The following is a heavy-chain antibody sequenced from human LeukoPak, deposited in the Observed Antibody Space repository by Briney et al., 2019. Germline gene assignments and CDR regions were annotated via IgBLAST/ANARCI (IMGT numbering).Heavy chain of an antibody. V-gene: IGHV4-39*07. CDR1: GGSISSSSYY. Sequence: SETLSLTCTVSGGSISSSSYYWGWIRQPPGKGLEWIGSIYYSGSTYYNPSLKSRVTISVGRSKNQFSLKLSSVTAAGTAVYYCARYSIGGSYPNDAFDIWGQGTMVTVSS. CDR3: ARYSIGGSYPNDAFDI. J-gene: IGHJ3*02. D-gene: IGHD1-26*01. CDR2: IYYSGST.